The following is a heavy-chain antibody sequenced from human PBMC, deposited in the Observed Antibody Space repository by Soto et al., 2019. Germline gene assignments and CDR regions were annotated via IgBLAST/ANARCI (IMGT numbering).Heavy chain of an antibody. CDR2: ISSSSTTK. Sequence: EVQLVESGGGLVQPGGSLRLSCAASGFTFSSYSMNWVRQAPGKGLEWVSYISSSSTTKYYADSVKGRFTISSDNAKNSLYLQMISLRAEDTAVYYCARDGCSGSNCLNWFDPWGQGTLVTVSS. D-gene: IGHD2-15*01. J-gene: IGHJ5*02. CDR3: ARDGCSGSNCLNWFDP. CDR1: GFTFSSYS. V-gene: IGHV3-48*01.